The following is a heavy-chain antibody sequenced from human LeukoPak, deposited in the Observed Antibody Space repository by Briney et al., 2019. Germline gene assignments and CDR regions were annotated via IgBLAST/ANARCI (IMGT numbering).Heavy chain of an antibody. CDR3: ARNYSSSSSSRYFAS. J-gene: IGHJ4*02. Sequence: SETLSLTCTVSGASTRSSSHYWAWIRQPPGKGLEWIGSIYYSASTSYNPSLKSRVTISVATTKNQFSLKLGSVPTADSAVYYCARNYSSSSSSRYFASGGEGALVTLPS. V-gene: IGHV4-39*01. CDR2: IYYSAST. CDR1: GASTRSSSHY. D-gene: IGHD6-6*01.